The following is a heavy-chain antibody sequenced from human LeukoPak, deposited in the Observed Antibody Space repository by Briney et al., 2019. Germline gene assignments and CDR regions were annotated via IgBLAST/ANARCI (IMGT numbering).Heavy chain of an antibody. J-gene: IGHJ6*02. CDR1: GFTFSSYS. CDR3: ARDFSNYGMDV. Sequence: PGGSLRLSCAVSGFTFSSYSMNWVRQAPGKGLEWVSSISSSSSYIYYADSVKGRFTISRDNAKNSLYLQMNSLRAEDTAVYYCARDFSNYGMDVWGQGTTVTVSS. CDR2: ISSSSSYI. D-gene: IGHD4-4*01. V-gene: IGHV3-21*01.